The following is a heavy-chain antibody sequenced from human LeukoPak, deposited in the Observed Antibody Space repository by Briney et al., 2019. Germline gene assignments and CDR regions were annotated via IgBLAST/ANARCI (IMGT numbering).Heavy chain of an antibody. CDR3: ARDYKHDYDLGY. CDR1: GFTFSSYW. Sequence: GGSLRLSYAASGFTFSSYWMSWVRQAPGKGLQWVANIKQDGSEKYYVDSVKGRFTISRDDAKNSLNLQMNSLRAEDTAVYYCARDYKHDYDLGYWGQGTLVTVSS. V-gene: IGHV3-7*01. D-gene: IGHD3-3*01. CDR2: IKQDGSEK. J-gene: IGHJ4*02.